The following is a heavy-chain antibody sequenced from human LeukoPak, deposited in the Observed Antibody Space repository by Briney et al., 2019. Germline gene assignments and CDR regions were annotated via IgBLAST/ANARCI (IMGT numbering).Heavy chain of an antibody. CDR1: GFTFGDYA. Sequence: GGSLRLSCTVSGFTFGDYAMSWVRQAPGGGLEWVGFIRRKADGGTTEYAASVKGRFTISRDDSKSIAYLQMNSLKTEDTAVYYCSRSNWFDPWGQGTLVTVSS. J-gene: IGHJ5*02. V-gene: IGHV3-49*04. CDR2: IRRKADGGTT. CDR3: SRSNWFDP.